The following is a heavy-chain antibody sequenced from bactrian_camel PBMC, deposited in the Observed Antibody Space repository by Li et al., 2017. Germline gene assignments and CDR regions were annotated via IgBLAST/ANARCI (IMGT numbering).Heavy chain of an antibody. Sequence: DVQLVESGGGSVQAGGSLRLSCTASANTYDRKCMGWFRQAPGEEREGVARIQSIDLKTYYADSVKGRFTVARDDANNTLDLQIDSLQPEDTAMYYCAVLSQFNHCRGVLVGIWQQYASWGQGTQVTVS. J-gene: IGHJ4*01. V-gene: IGHV3S66*01. CDR3: AVLSQFNHCRGVLVGIWQQYAS. CDR2: IQSIDLKT. CDR1: ANTYDRKC. D-gene: IGHD5*01.